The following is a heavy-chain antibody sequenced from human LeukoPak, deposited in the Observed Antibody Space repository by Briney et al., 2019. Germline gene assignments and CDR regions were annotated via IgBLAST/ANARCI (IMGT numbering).Heavy chain of an antibody. CDR1: GFIFDNHA. D-gene: IGHD3/OR15-3a*01. V-gene: IGHV3-43D*03. Sequence: GRSLRLSCAASGFIFDNHAMHWVRQTPGKGLEWVSVISWDGALIYYADSVQGRFIISRDNNERSLYLEMNNVRPEDTALYYCVKDRSPGTQLWTENYFDDWGQGTLVTVSS. CDR2: ISWDGALI. CDR3: VKDRSPGTQLWTENYFDD. J-gene: IGHJ4*02.